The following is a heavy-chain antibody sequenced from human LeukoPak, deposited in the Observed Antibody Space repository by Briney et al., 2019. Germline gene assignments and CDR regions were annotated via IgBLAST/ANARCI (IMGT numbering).Heavy chain of an antibody. J-gene: IGHJ6*03. V-gene: IGHV4-59*01. CDR3: ARGSIQLWLRNYYYYMDV. CDR2: IYYSGSS. Sequence: SETLSLTCTVSGGSISSYYWSWIRQPPGKGLEWIGYIYYSGSSNYNPSLKSRVTISVDTSKNQFSLKLSSVTAADTAVYYCARGSIQLWLRNYYYYMDVWGKGTTVTISS. CDR1: GGSISSYY. D-gene: IGHD5-18*01.